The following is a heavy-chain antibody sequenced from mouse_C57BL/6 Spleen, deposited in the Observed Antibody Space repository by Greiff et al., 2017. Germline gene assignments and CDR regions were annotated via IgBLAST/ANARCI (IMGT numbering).Heavy chain of an antibody. CDR1: GFSLTSYG. Sequence: VQRVESGPGLVAPSQSLSITCTVSGFSLTSYGVHWVRQPPGKGLEWLVVIWSDGSTTYNSALKSRLSISKDNSKSQVFLKMNSLQTDDTAMYYCARHTTMVRGAMDYWGQGTSVTVSS. D-gene: IGHD2-2*01. J-gene: IGHJ4*01. CDR2: IWSDGST. CDR3: ARHTTMVRGAMDY. V-gene: IGHV2-6-1*01.